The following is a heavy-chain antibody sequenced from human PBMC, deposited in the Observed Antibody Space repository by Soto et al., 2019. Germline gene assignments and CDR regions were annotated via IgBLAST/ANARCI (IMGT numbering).Heavy chain of an antibody. CDR1: GFTFSSYS. J-gene: IGHJ4*02. CDR2: ISSSSSTI. Sequence: GSLRLSCAASGFTFSSYSMNWVRQAPGKGLEWVSYISSSSSTIYYADSVKGRFTISRDNAKNSLYLQMNSLRAEDTAVYYCARDRYYYGSGSPPFFDYWGQGTLVTVSS. V-gene: IGHV3-48*01. CDR3: ARDRYYYGSGSPPFFDY. D-gene: IGHD3-10*01.